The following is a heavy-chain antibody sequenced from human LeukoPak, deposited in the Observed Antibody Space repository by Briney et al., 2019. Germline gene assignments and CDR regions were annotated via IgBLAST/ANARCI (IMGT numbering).Heavy chain of an antibody. D-gene: IGHD3-9*01. V-gene: IGHV4-39*01. CDR3: FFLKQTPAYDILTPHYYFDY. Sequence: TSSKTLSLTCTVAGGSISSSSYYWGWIRQPPGKGLEGIGSIYYSGSTYYHPSLKSRVTISVDTSKHQFSLKLSSVTAADTAVYFCFFLKQTPAYDILTPHYYFDYWGQGTLVTVSS. J-gene: IGHJ4*02. CDR1: GGSISSSSYY. CDR2: IYYSGST.